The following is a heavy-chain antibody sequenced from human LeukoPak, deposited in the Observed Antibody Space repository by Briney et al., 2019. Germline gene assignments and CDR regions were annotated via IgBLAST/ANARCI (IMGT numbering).Heavy chain of an antibody. D-gene: IGHD1-26*01. CDR3: ARASGSYDY. V-gene: IGHV3-33*01. CDR1: GFTFSDYG. J-gene: IGHJ4*02. CDR2: IWSDGSNK. Sequence: PGGSLRLSCAASGFTFSDYGMHWVRQAPGKGLEWVAVIWSDGSNKYYTDSVKGRFSISRDSSRNTLYLQMDSLRAEDTAVYYCARASGSYDYWGQGTLVTVSS.